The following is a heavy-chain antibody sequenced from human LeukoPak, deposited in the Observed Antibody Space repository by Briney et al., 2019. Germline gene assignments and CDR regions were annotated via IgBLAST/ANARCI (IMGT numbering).Heavy chain of an antibody. V-gene: IGHV4-34*01. Sequence: SETLSLTCAVYGGSFSAYYWRWTWVRQPPGKGLGWIGEIDHRGRTNYNPSLKSRVTISVDTSKNQFSLKVNSVAAADTAVYYCARGQPQRYSSGWYVNWFDPWGQGTLVTVSS. J-gene: IGHJ5*02. CDR1: GGSFSAYY. CDR2: IDHRGRT. D-gene: IGHD6-19*01. CDR3: ARGQPQRYSSGWYVNWFDP.